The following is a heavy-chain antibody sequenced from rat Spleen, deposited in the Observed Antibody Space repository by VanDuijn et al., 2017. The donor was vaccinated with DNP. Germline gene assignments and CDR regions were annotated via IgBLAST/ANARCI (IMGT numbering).Heavy chain of an antibody. Sequence: EVQLVESGGGLVQSGRSLKVSCAASGFTFSDYNMAWVRQAPKKGLEWVATITYGGSRTYFRDSVKGRFTISRDIAKSTLYLQMDSLRSEDTATYYCTGYYSSYIYLYAMDAWGQGTSVTVSS. CDR3: TGYYSSYIYLYAMDA. V-gene: IGHV5S10*01. CDR2: ITYGGSRT. CDR1: GFTFSDYN. D-gene: IGHD1-2*01. J-gene: IGHJ4*01.